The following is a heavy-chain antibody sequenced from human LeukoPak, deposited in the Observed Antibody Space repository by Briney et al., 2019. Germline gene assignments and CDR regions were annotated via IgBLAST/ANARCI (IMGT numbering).Heavy chain of an antibody. CDR1: GYTFTSYA. CDR3: ARFGPIVVPAAMNYYYYGMDI. V-gene: IGHV1-3*01. D-gene: IGHD2-2*01. CDR2: INAGNGNT. J-gene: IGHJ6*04. Sequence: ASVKVSCKASGYTFTSYAMHWVRQAPGQRLEWMGWINAGNGNTKYSQKFQGRVTITRDTSASTAYMELSSPRSEDTAVYYCARFGPIVVPAAMNYYYYGMDIWGKGTTVTVSS.